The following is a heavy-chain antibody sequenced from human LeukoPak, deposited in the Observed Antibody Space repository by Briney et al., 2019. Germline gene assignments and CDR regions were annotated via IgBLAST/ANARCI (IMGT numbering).Heavy chain of an antibody. J-gene: IGHJ4*02. Sequence: GGSLRLSCAASGFTFSTYGMSWVRQAPGKGLEWVSYISTGSSTMYYADSVKGRFTISRDNVKNSLDLQMNSLRAEDTAMYYCARDGTVAASFDYWGQGTLVTVPS. CDR1: GFTFSTYG. D-gene: IGHD6-19*01. CDR2: ISTGSSTM. V-gene: IGHV3-48*01. CDR3: ARDGTVAASFDY.